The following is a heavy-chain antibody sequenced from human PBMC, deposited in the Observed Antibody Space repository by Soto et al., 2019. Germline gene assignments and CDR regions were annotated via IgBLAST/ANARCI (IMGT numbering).Heavy chain of an antibody. CDR3: AKASGGSFGD. D-gene: IGHD1-26*01. J-gene: IGHJ4*02. CDR1: GESFSSYY. Sequence: SETLSLTCAVYGESFSSYYWTWIRQPPGKGLEWIGEINHSGYTIYNPSLKSRVTVSVDTSKNHFSLNLSSVTAADTAGYFCAKASGGSFGDWGQGTLVTVSS. V-gene: IGHV4-34*01. CDR2: INHSGYT.